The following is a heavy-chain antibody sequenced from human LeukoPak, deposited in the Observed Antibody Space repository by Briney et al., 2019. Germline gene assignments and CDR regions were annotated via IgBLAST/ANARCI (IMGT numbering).Heavy chain of an antibody. CDR2: IGYLGSNK. CDR3: ARDPTAYYDSSGYYLNTIDY. J-gene: IGHJ4*02. V-gene: IGHV3-33*01. CDR1: GFTFSSYG. D-gene: IGHD3-22*01. Sequence: PGGSLRLSCAASGFTFSSYGMHWVRQAPGKGLEWVAVIGYLGSNKYYVDSVKGRFTISRDNSKNTLYLQMNSLRAEDTAVYYCARDPTAYYDSSGYYLNTIDYWGQGTLVTVSS.